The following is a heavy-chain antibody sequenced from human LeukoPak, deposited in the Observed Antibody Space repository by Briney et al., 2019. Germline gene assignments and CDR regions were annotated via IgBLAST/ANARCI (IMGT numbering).Heavy chain of an antibody. D-gene: IGHD2-2*01. V-gene: IGHV1-8*01. CDR2: MNPNSGNT. CDR1: GYTFTSYD. CDR3: ARGLCSSTSCYLDY. J-gene: IGHJ4*02. Sequence: GASVKVSCKASGYTFTSYDINWVRQATGQGLEWMGWMNPNSGNTGYAQKFQGRVTMTRNTSISTAYMELSSLRSEDTAVYYCARGLCSSTSCYLDYWGQGTLVTVSS.